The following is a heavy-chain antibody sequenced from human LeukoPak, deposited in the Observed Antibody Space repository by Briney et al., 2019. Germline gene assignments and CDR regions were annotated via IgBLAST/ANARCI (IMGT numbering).Heavy chain of an antibody. CDR3: ANMNIVVVPAATPNY. V-gene: IGHV3-30*02. CDR2: IRYDGSNK. CDR1: GFPLSSYG. J-gene: IGHJ4*02. D-gene: IGHD2-2*01. Sequence: GGSLRLSCAASGFPLSSYGMHWVRPAPGKGLEWVAFIRYDGSNKYYADSVKGRFTISRDNSKNTLYLQMNSLRAEDTAVYYCANMNIVVVPAATPNYWGQGTLVTVSS.